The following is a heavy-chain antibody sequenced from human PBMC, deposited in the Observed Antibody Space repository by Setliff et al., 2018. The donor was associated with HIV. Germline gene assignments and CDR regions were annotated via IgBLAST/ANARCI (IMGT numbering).Heavy chain of an antibody. D-gene: IGHD6-19*01. Sequence: GGSLRLSCSASGFTFTNYSMNWVRQPPGKGLEWVSAISGSGGSTYYADSVKGRFTISRDNAKNSLYLQMNSLRAEDTAVYYCARSKPRYSSGWYTVYYFDYWGQGTLVTVSS. V-gene: IGHV3-21*04. CDR3: ARSKPRYSSGWYTVYYFDY. CDR1: GFTFTNYS. CDR2: ISGSGGST. J-gene: IGHJ4*02.